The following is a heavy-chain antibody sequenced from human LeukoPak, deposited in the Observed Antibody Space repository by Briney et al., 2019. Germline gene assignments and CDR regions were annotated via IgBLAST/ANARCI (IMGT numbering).Heavy chain of an antibody. CDR2: INPNSGGT. V-gene: IGHV1-2*02. J-gene: IGHJ4*02. CDR1: GYTFTGYY. D-gene: IGHD3-22*01. CDR3: ARDLNPYYYDSSGYFDY. Sequence: ASVKVSCKASGYTFTGYYLHWVRQAPGQGLEWMGWINPNSGGTNYAQKFQGRVTMTRDTSISTAYMELSRLRSDDTAVYYCARDLNPYYYDSSGYFDYWGQGTLVTVSS.